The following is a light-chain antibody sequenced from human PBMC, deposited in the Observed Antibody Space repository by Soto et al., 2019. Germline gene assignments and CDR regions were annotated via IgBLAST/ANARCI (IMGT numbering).Light chain of an antibody. V-gene: IGLV1-44*01. CDR3: SSYTSSSTWV. J-gene: IGLJ3*02. CDR1: FSNIGSNS. Sequence: QSVLTQPPSASGTPGQRVTISCSGSFSNIGSNSVNWYQQLPGTAPKLLIYSDNQRPSGVPDRFSGSKSGNTASLTISGLQAEDEADYYCSSYTSSSTWVFGGGTKLTVL. CDR2: SDN.